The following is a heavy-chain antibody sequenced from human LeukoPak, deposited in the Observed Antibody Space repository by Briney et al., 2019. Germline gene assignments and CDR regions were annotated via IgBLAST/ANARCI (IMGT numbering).Heavy chain of an antibody. J-gene: IGHJ4*02. V-gene: IGHV3-23*01. Sequence: PGGSLRLSCAASGFTFSSCAMNWVRQAPGKGLEWVSAISGSGGSTYYADSVKGRFTISRDNSKNTLYLQMNSLRAEDTAVYYCAKVFRRAIVATILFDYWGQGTLVTVSS. CDR2: ISGSGGST. D-gene: IGHD5-12*01. CDR3: AKVFRRAIVATILFDY. CDR1: GFTFSSCA.